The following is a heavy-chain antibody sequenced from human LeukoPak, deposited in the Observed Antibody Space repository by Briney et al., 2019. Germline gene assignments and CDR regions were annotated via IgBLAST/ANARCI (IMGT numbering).Heavy chain of an antibody. V-gene: IGHV1-18*01. J-gene: IGHJ4*02. CDR3: ARAGSGSGWYFDY. D-gene: IGHD6-19*01. CDR2: ISPYNGNT. Sequence: ASVKVSCKASGYDFTSVGITWVRRAPGQGLEWMGWISPYNGNTRYTQKFQGRVAMTTDTSTTTAYMELRGLRFNDTAVYYCARAGSGSGWYFDYWGQGTLVTVSS. CDR1: GYDFTSVG.